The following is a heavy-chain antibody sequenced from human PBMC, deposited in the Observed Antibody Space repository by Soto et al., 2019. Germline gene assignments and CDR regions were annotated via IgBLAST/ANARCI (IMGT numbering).Heavy chain of an antibody. CDR2: ISPYNGTT. V-gene: IGHV1-18*04. Sequence: ASVKVSCKASGYTFTTYGISWVRQAPGQGLEWMGWISPYNGTTKYAEKFQGEVTMTTDTATSTAYMDLRSLRSDDTAVYYCARDGERDTGLNFYYYLHGMDAWGQGTRVTVSS. J-gene: IGHJ6*02. CDR3: ARDGERDTGLNFYYYLHGMDA. CDR1: GYTFTTYG. D-gene: IGHD1-1*01.